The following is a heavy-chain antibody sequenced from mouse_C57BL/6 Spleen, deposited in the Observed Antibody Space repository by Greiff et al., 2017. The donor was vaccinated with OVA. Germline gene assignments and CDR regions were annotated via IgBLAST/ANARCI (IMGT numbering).Heavy chain of an antibody. D-gene: IGHD2-5*01. CDR2: IHPNSGST. J-gene: IGHJ4*01. Sequence: QVQLQQPRAELVKPGASVKLSCKASGYTFTSYWMHWVKQRPGQGLEWIGMIHPNSGSTNYNEKFKSKATLTVDKSSSTAYMQLSSLTSEDSAVYYCARDSNYAMDYWGQGTSVTVSS. CDR1: GYTFTSYW. CDR3: ARDSNYAMDY. V-gene: IGHV1-64*01.